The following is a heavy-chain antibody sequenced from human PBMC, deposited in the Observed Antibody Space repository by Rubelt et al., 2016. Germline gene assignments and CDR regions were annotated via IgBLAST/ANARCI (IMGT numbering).Heavy chain of an antibody. J-gene: IGHJ4*02. CDR3: ATQGYCSSTSCYGAY. CDR2: ISSSSSYI. D-gene: IGHD2-2*01. Sequence: SGFTFSSYSMNWVRQAPGKGLEWVSSISSSSSYIYYADSVKGRFTISRDNAKNSLYLQMNSLRDEDTAVYYCATQGYCSSTSCYGAYWGQGTLVTVSS. CDR1: GFTFSSYS. V-gene: IGHV3-21*01.